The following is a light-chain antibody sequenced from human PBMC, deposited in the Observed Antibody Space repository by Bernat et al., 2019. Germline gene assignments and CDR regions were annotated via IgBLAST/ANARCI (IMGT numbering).Light chain of an antibody. CDR3: SSYASSSTLENVV. CDR2: DVR. Sequence: QSALTQPASVSGSPGQSITISCPGTSSDVGGYNYVSWYQQHPGKAPKLMIYDVRNRPSGVSNRFSGPKSGNTASLTISGLQAEDEADYYCSSYASSSTLENVVFGGGTKLTVL. V-gene: IGLV2-14*03. J-gene: IGLJ2*01. CDR1: SSDVGGYNY.